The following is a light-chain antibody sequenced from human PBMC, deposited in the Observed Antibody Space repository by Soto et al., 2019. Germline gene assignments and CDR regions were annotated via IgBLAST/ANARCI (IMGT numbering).Light chain of an antibody. J-gene: IGKJ3*01. CDR1: QNVNSY. V-gene: IGKV3-11*01. CDR3: QQRLEWPPIT. CDR2: DAS. Sequence: EIVLTQSPATLSLSPGERATLSCRASQNVNSYLAWYQQKPGQAPRLLIYDASNRATDIPARFSGSGSGTDFTLTISSLEPEYFAVYYCQQRLEWPPITFGPGTKVDIK.